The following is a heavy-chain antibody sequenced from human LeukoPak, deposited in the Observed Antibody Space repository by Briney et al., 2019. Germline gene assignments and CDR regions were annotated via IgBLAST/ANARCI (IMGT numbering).Heavy chain of an antibody. Sequence: GGSLRLSCAASGFTFSSYWMHWVRQTPGKGLVWVSRISPDGSSAFSADSVSGRFTISRDNAKNTLYMQLNSLRAEDTAVYYCTSGAYYNDYWGQGTLVTVSS. J-gene: IGHJ4*02. V-gene: IGHV3-74*01. CDR1: GFTFSSYW. CDR2: ISPDGSSA. CDR3: TSGAYYNDY. D-gene: IGHD3-22*01.